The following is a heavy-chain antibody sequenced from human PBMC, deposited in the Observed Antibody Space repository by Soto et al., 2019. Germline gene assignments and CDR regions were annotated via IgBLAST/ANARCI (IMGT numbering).Heavy chain of an antibody. CDR2: ISYDGSNQ. CDR1: GFTFSRYA. D-gene: IGHD3-3*01. CDR3: ASGLVDSYDVWSGHPTGTDA. J-gene: IGHJ6*02. V-gene: IGHV3-30-3*01. Sequence: QVQLVESGGGVVQPGRSLRLSCAASGFTFSRYAMHWVRQAPGKGLEWVAVISYDGSNQYYADSVKGRFTISRDNSKNRQYLQIKILRVEDTAVYCYASGLVDSYDVWSGHPTGTDAWGQGTTVTVSS.